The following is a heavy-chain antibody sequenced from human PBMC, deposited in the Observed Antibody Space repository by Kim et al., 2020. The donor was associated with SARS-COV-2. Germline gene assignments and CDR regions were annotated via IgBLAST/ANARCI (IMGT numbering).Heavy chain of an antibody. Sequence: GESLKISCKGSGYTFTTYWIAWVRQMPGKGLEWMGIIYPGDSDTRYSPSFQGQVTISADKSISTAYLQWSSLKASDTAMYYCARRIAAAGRRWFAPWGQGTLVTDS. J-gene: IGHJ5*02. CDR3: ARRIAAAGRRWFAP. D-gene: IGHD6-13*01. CDR1: GYTFTTYW. CDR2: IYPGDSDT. V-gene: IGHV5-51*01.